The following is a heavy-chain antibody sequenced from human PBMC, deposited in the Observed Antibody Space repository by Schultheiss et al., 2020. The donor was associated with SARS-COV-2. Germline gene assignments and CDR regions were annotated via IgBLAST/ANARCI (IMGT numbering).Heavy chain of an antibody. CDR2: IYYSGST. D-gene: IGHD3-9*01. V-gene: IGHV4-59*08. CDR1: GGSISSYY. CDR3: ARNPDILTDYLGYMDV. Sequence: SETLSLTCTVSGGSISSYYWSWIRQPPGKGLEWIGSIYYSGSTYYNPSLKSRVTISVDTSKNQFSLKLSSVTAADTAVYYCARNPDILTDYLGYMDVWGQGTTVTVSS. J-gene: IGHJ6*02.